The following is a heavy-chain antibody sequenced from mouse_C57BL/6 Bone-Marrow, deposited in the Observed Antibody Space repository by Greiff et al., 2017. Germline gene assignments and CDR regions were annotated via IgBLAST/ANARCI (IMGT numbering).Heavy chain of an antibody. CDR3: ARSGNYDYGGYAMDY. CDR2: ISYSGST. D-gene: IGHD2-4*01. V-gene: IGHV3-8*01. CDR1: GYSITSAY. Sequence: EVKLVESGPGLAKPSQTLSLTCSVTGYSITSAYWNWIRKFPGNKLEYMGYISYSGSTYYNPSLKSRISITRDTSKNQYYLQLNSVTTEDTATYYCARSGNYDYGGYAMDYWGQGTSVTVSS. J-gene: IGHJ4*01.